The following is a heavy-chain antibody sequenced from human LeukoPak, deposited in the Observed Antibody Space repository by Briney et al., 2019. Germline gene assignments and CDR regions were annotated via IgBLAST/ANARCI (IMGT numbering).Heavy chain of an antibody. Sequence: SETLSLTCTVSGASVSGSAYYWGWIRQPPGKGLEWIGNIYYSGSTYYNESLESRVTISIDTSKNQFSLKLSSVTAADTAVYYCARGGSSWYPNWFDPWGQGTLVTVSS. CDR3: ARGGSSWYPNWFDP. CDR1: GASVSGSAYY. V-gene: IGHV4-39*01. J-gene: IGHJ5*02. D-gene: IGHD6-13*01. CDR2: IYYSGST.